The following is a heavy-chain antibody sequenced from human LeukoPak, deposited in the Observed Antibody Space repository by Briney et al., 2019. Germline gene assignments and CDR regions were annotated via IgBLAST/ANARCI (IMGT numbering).Heavy chain of an antibody. CDR3: ARDAPQVPAAGVLAS. J-gene: IGHJ5*02. Sequence: PGGSLRLSCAASGFTVSDNYMSWVRQATGKGLDWVSVMYSGGDTYYANSVKGRFTFSRDISKNTLFLQMNGLTTEDTAMYYCARDAPQVPAAGVLASWGQGTLVTVSS. D-gene: IGHD6-13*01. V-gene: IGHV3-53*01. CDR2: MYSGGDT. CDR1: GFTVSDNY.